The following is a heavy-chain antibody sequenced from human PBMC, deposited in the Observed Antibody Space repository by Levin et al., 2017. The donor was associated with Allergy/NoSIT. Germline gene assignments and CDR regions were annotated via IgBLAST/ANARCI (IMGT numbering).Heavy chain of an antibody. CDR2: INHSGGP. V-gene: IGHV4-34*01. D-gene: IGHD3-22*01. CDR1: GGSLSDDY. Sequence: SETLSLTCAVYGGSLSDDYWNWIRQPPGKGLEWIAEINHSGGPEYNPSLKSRVTVSLDTSKNQFSLKLSSVTPADTAVYYCARGGHYYDSSGYLCDSWGQGTLVTVSS. J-gene: IGHJ4*02. CDR3: ARGGHYYDSSGYLCDS.